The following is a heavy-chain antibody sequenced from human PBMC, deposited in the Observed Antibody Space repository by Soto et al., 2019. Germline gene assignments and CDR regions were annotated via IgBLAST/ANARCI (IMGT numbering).Heavy chain of an antibody. D-gene: IGHD6-13*01. CDR1: GFTVSSNY. J-gene: IGHJ4*02. CDR3: ARDLGGAAAGHYFDY. V-gene: IGHV3-53*01. Sequence: EVQLVESGGGLIQPGGSLRLSCAASGFTVSSNYMSWVRQAPGKGLEWVSVIYSGGSTYYADSVKGRFTISRDNSNNTLYLQMNSRRAEDTAVYYCARDLGGAAAGHYFDYWGQGTLVTVSS. CDR2: IYSGGST.